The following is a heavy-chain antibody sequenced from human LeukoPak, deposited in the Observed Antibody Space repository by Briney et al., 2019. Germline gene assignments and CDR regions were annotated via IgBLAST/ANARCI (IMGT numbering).Heavy chain of an antibody. V-gene: IGHV3-21*01. CDR1: GFTFSDYA. CDR3: AKGVGAFDI. CDR2: ISSSSSYI. Sequence: GGSLRLSCATPGFTFSDYAMSWVRQAPGKGLEWVSSISSSSSYIYYADSVKGRFTISRDNAKNSLYLQMNSLRAEDTAVYYCAKGVGAFDIWGQGTMVTVSS. J-gene: IGHJ3*02.